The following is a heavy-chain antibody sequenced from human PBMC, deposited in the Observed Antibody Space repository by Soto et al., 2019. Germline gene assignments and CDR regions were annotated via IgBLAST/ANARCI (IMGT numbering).Heavy chain of an antibody. V-gene: IGHV1-18*01. J-gene: IGHJ5*02. CDR1: GYTFTSYG. Sequence: QVQLVQSGAEVKKPGASVTVSCKASGYTFTSYGISWVRQAPGQGLAWMGWISAHDGNTNYAQKLQGRVTMTTDTSTSTAYMELGSLRPDDTAVYYCARDSYASGSYPRFDPWGQGTLVTVSS. CDR2: ISAHDGNT. D-gene: IGHD3-10*01. CDR3: ARDSYASGSYPRFDP.